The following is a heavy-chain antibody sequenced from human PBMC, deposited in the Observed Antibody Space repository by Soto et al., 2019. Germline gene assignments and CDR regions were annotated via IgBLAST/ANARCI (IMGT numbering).Heavy chain of an antibody. D-gene: IGHD5-12*01. CDR1: GDSVSSNTAS. J-gene: IGHJ5*02. CDR3: AKGDNRGPKNGYAFEP. CDR2: QYFRSQWYN. Sequence: SQTLSLTCAISGDSVSSNTASWNWIRQSPSRGLEWLGRQYFRSQWYNDYAVSVKSRLIINPDTSNNQFSLQLNSVTPEDTAVHFCAKGDNRGPKNGYAFEPWGRG. V-gene: IGHV6-1*01.